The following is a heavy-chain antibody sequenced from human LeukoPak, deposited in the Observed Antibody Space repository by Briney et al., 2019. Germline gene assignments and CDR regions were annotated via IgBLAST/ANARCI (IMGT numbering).Heavy chain of an antibody. J-gene: IGHJ4*02. CDR2: ISGSGGST. V-gene: IGHV3-23*01. Sequence: GGSLRLSCAASGFTFMTYAMTWVRQAPGQGLEWVSAISGSGGSTYYADSVKGRFTISRDNSKNTLYLQMNSLRAEDTAVYYCARAPQWLVWYFDYWGQGTLVTVSS. CDR1: GFTFMTYA. CDR3: ARAPQWLVWYFDY. D-gene: IGHD6-19*01.